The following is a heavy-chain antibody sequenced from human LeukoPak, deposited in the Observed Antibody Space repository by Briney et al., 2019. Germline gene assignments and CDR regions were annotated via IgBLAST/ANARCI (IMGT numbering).Heavy chain of an antibody. V-gene: IGHV4-4*07. J-gene: IGHJ3*02. CDR1: GGSISSDY. CDR3: ARDAIAAACIYAFDI. D-gene: IGHD6-13*01. Sequence: PSETLSLTCTVSGGSISSDYWSWIRQPAGKGLEWIGRIYTSGSTNYNPSLKSRVTMSVDTSKNQFSLKLTSVTAADTAFYYCARDAIAAACIYAFDIWGQGTMVTGSS. CDR2: IYTSGST.